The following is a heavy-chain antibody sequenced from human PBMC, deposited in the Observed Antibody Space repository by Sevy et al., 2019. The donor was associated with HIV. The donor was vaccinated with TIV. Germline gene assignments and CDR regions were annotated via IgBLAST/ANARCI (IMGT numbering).Heavy chain of an antibody. CDR1: GFTFSSNA. CDR2: ISGGGGDT. CDR3: VKGARYTIPNDAFDI. D-gene: IGHD2-2*02. V-gene: IGHV3-23*01. J-gene: IGHJ3*02. Sequence: GGSLRLSCEASGFTFSSNAMSWVRQAPGKGLEWVSGISGGGGDTFYADSVKGRFTISRDNSKNTLFLQINSLMAEDTALYYCVKGARYTIPNDAFDIWGQGTMVTVSS.